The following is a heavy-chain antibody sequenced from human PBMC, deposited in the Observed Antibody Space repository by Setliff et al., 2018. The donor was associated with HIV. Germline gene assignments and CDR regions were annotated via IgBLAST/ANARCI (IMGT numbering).Heavy chain of an antibody. CDR1: GFTFSGSA. Sequence: GGSLRLSCAVSGFTFSGSAMHWVRQASGKGLEWVGRIRSKANSYATEYAASVKGRFTISRDDSKNTAYLQMNSLKTDDTAMYYCSGWKGDYYDSSGINGYWGQGTLVTVSS. J-gene: IGHJ4*02. CDR3: SGWKGDYYDSSGINGY. V-gene: IGHV3-73*01. CDR2: IRSKANSYAT. D-gene: IGHD3-22*01.